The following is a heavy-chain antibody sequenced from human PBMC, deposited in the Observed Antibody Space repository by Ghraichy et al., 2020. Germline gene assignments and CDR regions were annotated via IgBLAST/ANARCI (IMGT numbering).Heavy chain of an antibody. D-gene: IGHD3-22*01. CDR1: GFTFRNYA. V-gene: IGHV3-23*01. Sequence: GGSLRLSCAASGFTFRNYAMTWVRQAPGKGLEWVSAITYNGDSTYYADSVKGRFTISRDNSKNTLYLQMNNLRAEDTALYYCANSDERNYYPGCGYFLSGFRIWGQGTVVTVSS. CDR2: ITYNGDST. CDR3: ANSDERNYYPGCGYFLSGFRI. J-gene: IGHJ3*02.